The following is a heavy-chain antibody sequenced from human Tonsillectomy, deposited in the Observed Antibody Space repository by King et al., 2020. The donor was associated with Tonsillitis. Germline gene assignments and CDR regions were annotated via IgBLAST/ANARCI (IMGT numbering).Heavy chain of an antibody. CDR1: GFTFSTSP. J-gene: IGHJ4*02. CDR3: AKGVLGFGHSEDY. V-gene: IGHV3-23*04. D-gene: IGHD3-10*01. CDR2: ISGSGGTT. Sequence: VQLVESGGGLVQPGGSLRLSCAASGFTFSTSPMSWVRQAPGKGLEWVSPISGSGGTTYYANSVKDRFTISRDNSQNTLYLQMNSLRAEETAVFYCAKGVLGFGHSEDYWGQGTLVSVSS.